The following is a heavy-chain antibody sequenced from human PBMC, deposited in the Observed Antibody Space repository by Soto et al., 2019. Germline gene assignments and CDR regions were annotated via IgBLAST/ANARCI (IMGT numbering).Heavy chain of an antibody. Sequence: SVEVSCKASGGTFSSYAISWVRQAPGQGLEWMGIINPNGGITTYAQKFRAGFSMTRDTSTSTVYLELSSLRSEDSAVYYCATSVNSAMAFDYWGQGTLVTVSS. CDR2: INPNGGIT. V-gene: IGHV1-46*01. CDR3: ATSVNSAMAFDY. CDR1: GGTFSSYA. D-gene: IGHD5-18*01. J-gene: IGHJ4*02.